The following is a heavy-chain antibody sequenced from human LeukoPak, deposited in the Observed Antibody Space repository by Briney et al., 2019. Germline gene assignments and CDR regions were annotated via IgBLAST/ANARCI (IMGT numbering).Heavy chain of an antibody. V-gene: IGHV3-30*02. CDR2: IRYDGSNK. D-gene: IGHD3-3*01. CDR3: AKDQTYYDFWSGYRPPLDV. CDR1: GFTFSSYG. Sequence: GGSLRLSCAASGFTFSSYGMHWVRQAPGKGLEWVAFIRYDGSNKYYADSVKGRFTISRDNSKNTLYLQMNSLRAEDTAVYYCAKDQTYYDFWSGYRPPLDVWGKGTTVTVSS. J-gene: IGHJ6*04.